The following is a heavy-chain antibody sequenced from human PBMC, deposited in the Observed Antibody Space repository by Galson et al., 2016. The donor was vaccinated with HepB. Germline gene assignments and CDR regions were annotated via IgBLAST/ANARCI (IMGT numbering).Heavy chain of an antibody. CDR1: GLTFSNYG. J-gene: IGHJ4*02. V-gene: IGHV3-33*01. CDR3: ARSREYFGSGSYLDY. Sequence: SLRLSCAASGLTFSNYGMHWVRQAPGKGLEWVAVTWFDGNYKDYAESVKGRITVSRDNTKNTLSLQLDSLRAEDTAVYHCARSREYFGSGSYLDYWGQGTLVIVSS. D-gene: IGHD3-10*01. CDR2: TWFDGNYK.